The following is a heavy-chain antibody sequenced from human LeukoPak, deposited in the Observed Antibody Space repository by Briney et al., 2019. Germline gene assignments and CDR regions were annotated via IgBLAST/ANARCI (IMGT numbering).Heavy chain of an antibody. CDR2: INHSGST. D-gene: IGHD3-22*01. J-gene: IGHJ4*02. Sequence: SETLSLTCAVYGGSLSGYYWSWIRQPPGKGLEWIGEINHSGSTNYNPSLKSRVTISVDTPKNQFSLKLSSVTAADTAVYYCARTYYYDSSGYYWASYFDYWGQGTLVTVSS. V-gene: IGHV4-34*01. CDR1: GGSLSGYY. CDR3: ARTYYYDSSGYYWASYFDY.